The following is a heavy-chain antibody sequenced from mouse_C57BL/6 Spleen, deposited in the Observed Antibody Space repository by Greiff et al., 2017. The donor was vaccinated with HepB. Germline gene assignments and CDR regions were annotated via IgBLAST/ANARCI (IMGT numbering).Heavy chain of an antibody. CDR2: IWRGGST. Sequence: VQLQQSGPGLVQPSQSLSITCTVSGFSLTSYGVHWVRQSPGKGLEWLGVIWRGGSTDYNAAFMSRLSITKDNSKSQVFFKMNSLQADDTAIYYCAKNEEGGYYDAMDYWGQGTSVTVSS. D-gene: IGHD2-2*01. CDR1: GFSLTSYG. J-gene: IGHJ4*01. V-gene: IGHV2-5*01. CDR3: AKNEEGGYYDAMDY.